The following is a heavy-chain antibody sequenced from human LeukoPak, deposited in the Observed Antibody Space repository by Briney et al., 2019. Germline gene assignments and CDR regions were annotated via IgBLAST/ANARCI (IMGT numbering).Heavy chain of an antibody. CDR1: GGSISSSSYY. D-gene: IGHD6-19*01. J-gene: IGHJ3*02. Sequence: PSETLSLTCTVSGGSISSSSYYWGWIRQPPGKGLEWIGSIYYSGSTYYNPSLKSRVTISVGTSKNQFSLKLNSVTAADTAVYYCAKYSSGWYGFGSDAFDIWGQGTMVTVSS. V-gene: IGHV4-39*01. CDR3: AKYSSGWYGFGSDAFDI. CDR2: IYYSGST.